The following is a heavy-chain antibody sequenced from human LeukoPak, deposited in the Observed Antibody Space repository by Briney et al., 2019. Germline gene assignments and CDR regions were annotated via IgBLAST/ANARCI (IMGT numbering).Heavy chain of an antibody. D-gene: IGHD6-13*01. CDR1: GYTFTSYY. J-gene: IGHJ4*02. Sequence: ASVKVSCKASGYTFTSYYMHWVRQAPGQGLEWMGIINPSGGSTSYAQKFQVRVTMTRDMSTSTVYMELSSLRSEDTAVYYCARDSSEYFDYWGQGTLVTVSS. V-gene: IGHV1-46*01. CDR3: ARDSSEYFDY. CDR2: INPSGGST.